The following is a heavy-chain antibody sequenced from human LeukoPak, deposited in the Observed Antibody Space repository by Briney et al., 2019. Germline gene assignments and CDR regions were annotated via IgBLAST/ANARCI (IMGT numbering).Heavy chain of an antibody. V-gene: IGHV1-8*01. CDR2: MNPNSGNT. CDR1: GYTFTSYD. CDR3: ARGLGRMATMDWFDP. J-gene: IGHJ5*02. Sequence: ASVKVSCKASGYTFTSYDINWVRQATGQGLEWIGWMNPNSGNTGYAQKFQGRVTMTRNTSISTAYMELSSLRSEDTAVYYCARGLGRMATMDWFDPWGQGTLVTVSS. D-gene: IGHD5-24*01.